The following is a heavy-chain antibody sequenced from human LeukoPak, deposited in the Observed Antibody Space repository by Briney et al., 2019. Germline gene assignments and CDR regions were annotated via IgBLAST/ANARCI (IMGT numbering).Heavy chain of an antibody. CDR1: GYTFTSYD. Sequence: GASVKVSCKASGYTFTSYDINWVRQATGQGLEWMGWMNPNSGNTGYAQKFQGRVTITRNTSISTAYMELSSLRSEDTAVYYCARVAYCGGDCYLPPDYWGQGTLVTVSS. D-gene: IGHD2-21*02. CDR3: ARVAYCGGDCYLPPDY. J-gene: IGHJ4*02. V-gene: IGHV1-8*03. CDR2: MNPNSGNT.